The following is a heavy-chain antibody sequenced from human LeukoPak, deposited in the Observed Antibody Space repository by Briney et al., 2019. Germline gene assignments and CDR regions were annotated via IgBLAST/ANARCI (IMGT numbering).Heavy chain of an antibody. CDR2: MNPNSGNT. CDR3: ARTNPISTMIVVVYYYYGMDV. J-gene: IGHJ6*02. Sequence: VASVKVSCKASGYTFTSYGISWVRQAPGQGLEWMGWMNPNSGNTGYAQKFQGRVTMTRNTSISTAYMELSSLRSEDTAVYYCARTNPISTMIVVVYYYYGMDVWGQGTTVTVSS. V-gene: IGHV1-8*02. CDR1: GYTFTSYG. D-gene: IGHD3-22*01.